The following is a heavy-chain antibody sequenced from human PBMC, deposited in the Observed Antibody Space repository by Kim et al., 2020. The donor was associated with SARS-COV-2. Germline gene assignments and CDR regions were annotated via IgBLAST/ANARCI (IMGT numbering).Heavy chain of an antibody. Sequence: LKSRVTITVDTSKTQFSLKLISVTAADTAVYYCARDRSIAVANVNWFDPWGQGTLVTVSS. J-gene: IGHJ5*02. V-gene: IGHV4-30-2*04. CDR3: ARDRSIAVANVNWFDP. D-gene: IGHD6-19*01.